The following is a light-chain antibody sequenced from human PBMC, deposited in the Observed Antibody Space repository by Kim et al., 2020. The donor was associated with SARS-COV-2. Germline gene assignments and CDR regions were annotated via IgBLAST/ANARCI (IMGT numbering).Light chain of an antibody. CDR3: QAWDSSTGVV. V-gene: IGLV3-1*01. CDR1: KLGEKY. Sequence: PGQTASITCYGDKLGEKYACWYQQKPGQSPVRVIYQDSKRPSGIPERFSGSNSGNTATLTISGTQAMDEADYYCQAWDSSTGVVFGGGTQLTVL. J-gene: IGLJ2*01. CDR2: QDS.